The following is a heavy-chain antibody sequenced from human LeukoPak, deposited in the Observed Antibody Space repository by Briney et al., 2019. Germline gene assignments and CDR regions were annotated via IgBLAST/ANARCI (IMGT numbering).Heavy chain of an antibody. CDR2: ISGYNGHT. J-gene: IGHJ5*02. Sequence: ASVKVSCKASGYTFTSYGISWVRQAPGQGLEWMEWISGYNGHTKNAQKLQGRVTMTTDTSTSTAYMELRSLRSDDTAVYYCARDGRHRYYYDSSGFYGSWFDPWGQGTLVTVSS. CDR3: ARDGRHRYYYDSSGFYGSWFDP. D-gene: IGHD3-22*01. V-gene: IGHV1-18*01. CDR1: GYTFTSYG.